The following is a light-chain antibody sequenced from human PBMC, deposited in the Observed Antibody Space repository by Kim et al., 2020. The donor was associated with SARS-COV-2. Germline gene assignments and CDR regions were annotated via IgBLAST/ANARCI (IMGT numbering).Light chain of an antibody. V-gene: IGLV3-1*01. J-gene: IGLJ2*01. CDR1: KLGDKY. CDR2: EDS. Sequence: PGNTASITCSGDKLGDKYASWYQQKPGQSPVLVMYEDSQRPSGIPERLSGSNSGNTATLTISGTQAVDEADYYCQAWDSSTAGVVFGGGTQLTVL. CDR3: QAWDSSTAGVV.